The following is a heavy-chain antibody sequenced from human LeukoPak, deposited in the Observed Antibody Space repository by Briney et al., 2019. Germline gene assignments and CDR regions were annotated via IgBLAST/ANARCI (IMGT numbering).Heavy chain of an antibody. Sequence: SETLSLTCAVYGGSFSGYYWSWIRQPPGKGLEWIGEINHSGSTNYNPSLKSRVTISVDTSKNQFSLKLSSVTAADTAVYYCASSVGARLCNYWGQGTLVTVSS. CDR1: GGSFSGYY. D-gene: IGHD1-26*01. V-gene: IGHV4-34*01. CDR2: INHSGST. CDR3: ASSVGARLCNY. J-gene: IGHJ4*02.